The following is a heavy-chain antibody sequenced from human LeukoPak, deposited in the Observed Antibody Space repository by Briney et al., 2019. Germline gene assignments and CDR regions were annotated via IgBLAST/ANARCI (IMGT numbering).Heavy chain of an antibody. J-gene: IGHJ5*02. CDR3: AYYGDPPYNWFDP. D-gene: IGHD3-10*01. Sequence: SQTPSLTCAISGDSFSSNSAAWNWIRQSPSKGLEWLGRTYYRSKWYSDYAVSVRSRITINPDTSKNQFSLQLNSVTPEDTAVYYCAYYGDPPYNWFDPWGQGTLVTVSS. CDR1: GDSFSSNSAA. CDR2: TYYRSKWYS. V-gene: IGHV6-1*01.